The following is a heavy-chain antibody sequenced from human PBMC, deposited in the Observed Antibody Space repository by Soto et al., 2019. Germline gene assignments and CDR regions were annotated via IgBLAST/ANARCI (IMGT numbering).Heavy chain of an antibody. Sequence: PSETLSLTCAVSGGSISSSNWWSWVRQPPGKGLEWIGEIYHTGSTNYNPSLKSRVTISVDKSKNQFSLKLSSVTAADTAVFYCASVVVTAIRNYYYGMDVWGQGTTVTVS. D-gene: IGHD2-21*02. CDR2: IYHTGST. CDR3: ASVVVTAIRNYYYGMDV. J-gene: IGHJ6*01. V-gene: IGHV4-4*02. CDR1: GGSISSSNW.